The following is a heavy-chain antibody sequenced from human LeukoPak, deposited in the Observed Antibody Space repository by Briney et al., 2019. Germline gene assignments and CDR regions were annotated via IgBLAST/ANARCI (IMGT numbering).Heavy chain of an antibody. CDR2: INAGNGNT. D-gene: IGHD4-17*01. J-gene: IGHJ4*02. CDR3: ARDYGDYPFDY. V-gene: IGHV1-3*03. CDR1: GYTFTYYV. Sequence: GASVKVSCKASGYTFTYYVIHWVRQAPGQRLEWMGWINAGNGNTKYSQEFQGRLTITRDTSASTAYMELSSLRSEDMAVYYCARDYGDYPFDYWGQGTLVTVSS.